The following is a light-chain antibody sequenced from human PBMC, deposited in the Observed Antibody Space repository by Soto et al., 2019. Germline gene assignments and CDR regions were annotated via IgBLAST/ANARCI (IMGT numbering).Light chain of an antibody. Sequence: ENVLTQSPGTLSLSPGERATLSCRASQSVRSNYLAWYQQKPGQAPRLLIYEASSRTTGIPDRFGGSGSGTDFTLTISRLDPEDFAVYYCQQYGMSPLTFGGGTKVDIK. J-gene: IGKJ4*01. CDR3: QQYGMSPLT. V-gene: IGKV3-20*01. CDR2: EAS. CDR1: QSVRSNY.